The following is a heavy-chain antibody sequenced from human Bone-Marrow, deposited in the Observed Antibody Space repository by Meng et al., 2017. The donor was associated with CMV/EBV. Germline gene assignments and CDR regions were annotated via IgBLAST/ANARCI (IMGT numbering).Heavy chain of an antibody. J-gene: IGHJ4*02. CDR3: ARLGCCSSTSCIDY. CDR1: GYTFTGYY. CDR2: INPNSGGT. Sequence: ASVKVSCKASGYTFTGYYMHWVRQAPGQGLEWMGWINPNSGGTNYAQKFQGRVTMTRDTSISTAYMEMSRLRSDDTAVYYCARLGCCSSTSCIDYWGQGTLVTVSS. D-gene: IGHD2-2*01. V-gene: IGHV1-2*02.